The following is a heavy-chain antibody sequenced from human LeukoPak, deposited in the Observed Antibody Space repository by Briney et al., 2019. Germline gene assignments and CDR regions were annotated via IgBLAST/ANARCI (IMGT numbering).Heavy chain of an antibody. J-gene: IGHJ4*02. CDR1: GFTFNNYG. Sequence: GGSLRLSCAASGFTFNNYGMHWVRQAPGKGLEWVAVISYDESEKFYGDSAKGRFTISRDNFKNTLNLEMNSLRAEDTAVYYCAKGSSGSGYSAGTDWGQGTLVTVSS. CDR3: AKGSSGSGYSAGTD. V-gene: IGHV3-30*18. CDR2: ISYDESEK. D-gene: IGHD2-15*01.